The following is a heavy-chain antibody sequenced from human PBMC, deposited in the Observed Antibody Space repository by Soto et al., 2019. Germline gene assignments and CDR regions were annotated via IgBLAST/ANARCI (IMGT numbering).Heavy chain of an antibody. CDR1: GGSFSGYY. V-gene: IGHV4-34*01. CDR2: INHSGST. CDR3: ARGGRSITMIVVVSPFFDY. J-gene: IGHJ4*02. Sequence: SETLSLTCAVYGGSFSGYYWSWIRQPPGKGLEWIGEINHSGSTNYNPSLKSRVTISVDTSKNQFSLKLSSVTAADTAVYYCARGGRSITMIVVVSPFFDYWGQGTLVTVSS. D-gene: IGHD3-22*01.